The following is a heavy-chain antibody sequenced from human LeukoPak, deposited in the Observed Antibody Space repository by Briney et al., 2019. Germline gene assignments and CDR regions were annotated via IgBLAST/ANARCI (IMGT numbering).Heavy chain of an antibody. CDR1: GLTFSSYG. D-gene: IGHD5-24*01. J-gene: IGHJ6*02. Sequence: PGGSLRLSCAASGLTFSSYGMHWVRQAPGKGLEWVAVISYDGSNKYYADSVKGRFTISRDNSKNTLYLQMNSLRAEDTAVYYCAKDRDGYNSYYGMDVWGQGTTVTVSS. V-gene: IGHV3-30*18. CDR2: ISYDGSNK. CDR3: AKDRDGYNSYYGMDV.